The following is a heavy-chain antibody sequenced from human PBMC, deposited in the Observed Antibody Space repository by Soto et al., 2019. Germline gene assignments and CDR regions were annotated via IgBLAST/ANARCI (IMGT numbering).Heavy chain of an antibody. Sequence: GESLKISCKASGYSFSTYWIAWVRQRPGKGLDWMGIIYPGHSDTRYSPSFQGQVTISVDNSIDTAYIEWTTLSASDSAMYYCARHSLATQPGDYWGQGTLVTVSS. V-gene: IGHV5-51*01. D-gene: IGHD5-12*01. CDR1: GYSFSTYW. J-gene: IGHJ4*02. CDR3: ARHSLATQPGDY. CDR2: IYPGHSDT.